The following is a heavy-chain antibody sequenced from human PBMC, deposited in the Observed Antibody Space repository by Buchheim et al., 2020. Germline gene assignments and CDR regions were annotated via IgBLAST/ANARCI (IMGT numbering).Heavy chain of an antibody. V-gene: IGHV3-15*01. CDR3: TVVAAGSLWGMDV. CDR2: IKSQTDGGTT. Sequence: EVQLVESGGGLVKPGGSLRLSCAASGFSFSNAWMSWVRQAPGKGLEWVGRIKSQTDGGTTDYAAPVKGRFTISSEDSKNTMCLQMNSLKTEDTAVYYCTVVAAGSLWGMDVWGQGTT. CDR1: GFSFSNAW. D-gene: IGHD5-12*01. J-gene: IGHJ6*02.